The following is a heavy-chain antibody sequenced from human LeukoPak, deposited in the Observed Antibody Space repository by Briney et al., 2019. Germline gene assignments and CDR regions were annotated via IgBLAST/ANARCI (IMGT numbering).Heavy chain of an antibody. J-gene: IGHJ4*02. CDR1: GYTFTGFY. V-gene: IGHV1-2*02. Sequence: ASVKVSCKASGYTFTGFYMHWVRQAPGQGLEWMGWINPKSGCTNSAQKFQGRVTMTRDTSITTVYMELSSLRSDDTAVYYCARGRYSGSYYVDYWGQGTLVTVSS. CDR3: ARGRYSGSYYVDY. CDR2: INPKSGCT. D-gene: IGHD1-26*01.